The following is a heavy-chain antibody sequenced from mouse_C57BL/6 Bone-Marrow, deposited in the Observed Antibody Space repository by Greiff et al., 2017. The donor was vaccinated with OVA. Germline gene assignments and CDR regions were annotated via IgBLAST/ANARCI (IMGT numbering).Heavy chain of an antibody. Sequence: VQLQQPGAELVKPGASVKLSCKASGYTFTSYWMQWVKQRPGQGLEWIGEIDPSDSYTNYNQKFKGKATLTVDTSSSTAYMQLSSLTSEDSAVYYCARGTAQATYYWGQGTTLTVSS. V-gene: IGHV1-50*01. CDR2: IDPSDSYT. CDR1: GYTFTSYW. CDR3: ARGTAQATYY. D-gene: IGHD3-2*02. J-gene: IGHJ2*01.